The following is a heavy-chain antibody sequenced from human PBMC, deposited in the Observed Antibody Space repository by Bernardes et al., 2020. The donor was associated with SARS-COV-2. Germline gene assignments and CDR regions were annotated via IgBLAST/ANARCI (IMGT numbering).Heavy chain of an antibody. Sequence: GGSLRLSCAASGFTFSSYAMSWVRQAPGKGLEWVSGISWSGASTGYADSVKGRFTISRDNAKKSLYLQMNSLRAEDTAVYYCARDCSGGSCDSREGYYFVSWGQGTLVTVSS. V-gene: IGHV3-20*04. CDR1: GFTFSSYA. J-gene: IGHJ4*02. CDR2: ISWSGAST. CDR3: ARDCSGGSCDSREGYYFVS. D-gene: IGHD2-15*01.